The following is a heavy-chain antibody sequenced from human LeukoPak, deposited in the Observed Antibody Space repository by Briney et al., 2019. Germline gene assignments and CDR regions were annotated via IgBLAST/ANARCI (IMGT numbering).Heavy chain of an antibody. J-gene: IGHJ4*02. CDR2: INHSGST. V-gene: IGHV4-34*01. Sequence: GSLRLSCAASGFTFSSYSMNWVRQPPGKGLEWIGEINHSGSTNYNPSLKSRVTISVDTSKNQFSLKLSSVTAADTAVYYCAREEATTVTTSWGQGTLVTVSS. CDR3: AREEATTVTTS. D-gene: IGHD4-17*01. CDR1: GFTFSSYS.